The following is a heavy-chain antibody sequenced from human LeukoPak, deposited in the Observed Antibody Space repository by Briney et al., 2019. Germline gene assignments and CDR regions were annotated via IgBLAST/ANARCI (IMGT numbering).Heavy chain of an antibody. V-gene: IGHV3-48*03. CDR3: ARTIEMATISYFDY. D-gene: IGHD5-24*01. CDR1: GFTFSSYE. J-gene: IGHJ4*02. CDR2: ISSSDGTI. Sequence: GGSLRLSCAASGFTFSSYEMNWVRQAPGKGLEWVSYISSSDGTIYYADSVKGRLTISRDNAKNSLYLQMNSLRAGDTAVYYCARTIEMATISYFDYWGQGTLVTVSS.